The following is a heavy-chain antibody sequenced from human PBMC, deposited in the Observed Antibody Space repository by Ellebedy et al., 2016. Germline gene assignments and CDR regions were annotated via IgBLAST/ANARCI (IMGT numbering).Heavy chain of an antibody. CDR3: ARDLEHRG. CDR2: INHSGST. Sequence: SETLSLXCAVYGGSFSGYYWSWIRQPPGKGLEWIGEINHSGSTNYNPSLKSRVTMSVDTSKNQFSLKLSSVTAADTAVYYCARDLEHRGWGQGTLVTVSS. J-gene: IGHJ4*02. V-gene: IGHV4-34*01. D-gene: IGHD3-10*01. CDR1: GGSFSGYY.